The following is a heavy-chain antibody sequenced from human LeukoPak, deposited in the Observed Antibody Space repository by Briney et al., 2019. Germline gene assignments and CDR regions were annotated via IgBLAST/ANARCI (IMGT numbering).Heavy chain of an antibody. J-gene: IGHJ5*02. CDR2: ISGSGGVT. V-gene: IGHV3-23*01. D-gene: IGHD6-13*01. CDR3: AKAGSSSPRGWFDP. Sequence: GGSLRLSCAASGFTFSSYWMSWVRQAPGKGLEWVSAISGSGGVTYYADSVKGRFTISRDNSKNSLYLQMNSLTAEDTALYYCAKAGSSSPRGWFDPWGQGTLVTVSS. CDR1: GFTFSSYW.